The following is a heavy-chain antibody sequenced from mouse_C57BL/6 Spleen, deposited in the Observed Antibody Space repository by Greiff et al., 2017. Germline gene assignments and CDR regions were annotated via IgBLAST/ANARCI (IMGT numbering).Heavy chain of an antibody. CDR1: GFTFSSYT. V-gene: IGHV5-9*01. CDR2: ISGGGGNT. CDR3: ASYSNFLMDY. J-gene: IGHJ4*01. Sequence: EVQRVESGGGLVKPGGSLKLSCAASGFTFSSYTMSWVRQTPEKRLEWVATISGGGGNTYYPDSVKGRFTISRDNAKNTLYLQMSSLRSEDTALYYCASYSNFLMDYWGQGTSVTVSS. D-gene: IGHD2-5*01.